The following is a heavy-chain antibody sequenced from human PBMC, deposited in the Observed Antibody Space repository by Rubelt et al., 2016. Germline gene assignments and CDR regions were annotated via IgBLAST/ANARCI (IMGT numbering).Heavy chain of an antibody. V-gene: IGHV3-23*01. CDR2: ISGSGGST. D-gene: IGHD4-17*01. J-gene: IGHJ6*02. Sequence: EVQLLESGGGLVQPGGSLRLSCRASGFTFSSYAMNWVRQAPGKGLEWVSHISGSGGSTNHADSVKGRFTISRDNSMNTLDLQSNSLRGEDTALYYCARYYGDFYYYDGLDVWGQGTSVTVSS. CDR1: GFTFSSYA. CDR3: ARYYGDFYYYDGLDV.